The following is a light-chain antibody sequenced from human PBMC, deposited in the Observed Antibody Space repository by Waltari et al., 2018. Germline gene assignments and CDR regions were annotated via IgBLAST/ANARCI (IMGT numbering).Light chain of an antibody. J-gene: IGLJ2*01. CDR2: DNK. CDR1: SSNVGRNY. Sequence: QSVLTQPPSVSAAPGQTVTISCSGSSSNVGRNYVSWYQQLPGAAPKPLIYDNKKRPSGIPDRCAGSTAGTSATLAITGLQTGDEADHYCGTWDRSLTASHVIFGGGTKLTVL. V-gene: IGLV1-51*01. CDR3: GTWDRSLTASHVI.